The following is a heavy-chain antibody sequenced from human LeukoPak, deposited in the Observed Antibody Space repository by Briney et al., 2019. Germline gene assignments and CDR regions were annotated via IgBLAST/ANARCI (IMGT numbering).Heavy chain of an antibody. J-gene: IGHJ3*02. CDR3: ARDGGDILTGYSLHDAFDI. V-gene: IGHV4-4*07. CDR1: GFTFSSYA. Sequence: PGGSLRLSCAASGFTFSSYAMSWIRQPAGKGLEWIGRIYTSGSTNYNPSLKSRVTMSVDTSKNQFSLKLSSVTAADTAVYYCARDGGDILTGYSLHDAFDIWGQGTMVTVSS. CDR2: IYTSGST. D-gene: IGHD3-9*01.